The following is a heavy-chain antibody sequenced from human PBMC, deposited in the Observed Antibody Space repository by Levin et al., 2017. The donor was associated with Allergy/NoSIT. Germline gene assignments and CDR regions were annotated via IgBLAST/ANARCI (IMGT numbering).Heavy chain of an antibody. J-gene: IGHJ3*02. D-gene: IGHD1-1*01. Sequence: AGGSLRLSCAASGFIFSDYGMHWVRQVPGKGLEWVGVISHHGSIQCYADSVKGRFTISRDNSQHTLFLQMDSLRVDDTAVYFCAKAQVPLRGPDALDIWGQGTMVTVSS. CDR3: AKAQVPLRGPDALDI. V-gene: IGHV3-30*18. CDR1: GFIFSDYG. CDR2: ISHHGSIQ.